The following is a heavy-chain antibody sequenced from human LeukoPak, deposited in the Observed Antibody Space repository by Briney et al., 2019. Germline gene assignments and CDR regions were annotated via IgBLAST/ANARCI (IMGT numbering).Heavy chain of an antibody. CDR1: GGSISSGGYY. V-gene: IGHV4-31*03. D-gene: IGHD2-8*01. J-gene: IGHJ2*01. Sequence: PSETLSLTCTVSGGSISSGGYYWSWIRQHPGKGLEWIGYIYYSGSTYYNPSLKSRVTISVDTSKNQFSLKLSSVTAADTAVYYCARGYCTNGVYYRYWYFDLWGRGTLVTVSS. CDR3: ARGYCTNGVYYRYWYFDL. CDR2: IYYSGST.